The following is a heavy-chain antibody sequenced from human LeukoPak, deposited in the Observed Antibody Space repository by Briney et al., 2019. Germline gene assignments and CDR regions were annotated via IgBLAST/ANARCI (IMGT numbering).Heavy chain of an antibody. V-gene: IGHV4-39*07. CDR1: GDSTSSDRYY. CDR2: IYYSGST. D-gene: IGHD7-27*01. CDR3: ARGGSNWGYYFDY. Sequence: SETLSLTCTVSGDSTSSDRYYGGWVRQPPGKGLEWIGNIYYSGSTYYNPSLKSRVTMSVDTSKNQFSLKLSSVTAADTAVYYCARGGSNWGYYFDYWGQGTLVTVSS. J-gene: IGHJ4*02.